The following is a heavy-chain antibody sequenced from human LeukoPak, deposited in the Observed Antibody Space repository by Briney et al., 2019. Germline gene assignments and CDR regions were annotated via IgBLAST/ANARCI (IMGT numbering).Heavy chain of an antibody. J-gene: IGHJ5*02. V-gene: IGHV4-34*01. D-gene: IGHD2-15*01. Sequence: SETLSLTCAVYGGSFSGYYWSWIRQPPGKGLEWIGEINHSGSTNYNPSLKSRVTISVDTSKNQFSLKLSSVTAADTAVYYCARGSKEDNWFDPWGQGTLVTVSS. CDR3: ARGSKEDNWFDP. CDR1: GGSFSGYY. CDR2: INHSGST.